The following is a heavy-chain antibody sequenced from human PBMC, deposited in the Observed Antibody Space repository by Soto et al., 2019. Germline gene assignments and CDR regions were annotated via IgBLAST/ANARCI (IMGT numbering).Heavy chain of an antibody. J-gene: IGHJ3*02. CDR2: ISPHNDRT. D-gene: IGHD6-19*01. V-gene: IGHV1-18*01. CDR3: ARDLYYSSGRYFDHDAFDI. CDR1: GYNFTSYG. Sequence: ASVKVSCKASGYNFTSYGISWVRRAPGQGLEWMGWISPHNDRTKYARRFQDRATMTTETPTSTVYMELGSLRSDDTAVYYCARDLYYSSGRYFDHDAFDIWGQGTVVTVS.